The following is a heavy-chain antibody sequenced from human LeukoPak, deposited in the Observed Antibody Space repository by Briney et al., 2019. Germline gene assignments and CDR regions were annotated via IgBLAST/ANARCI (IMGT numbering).Heavy chain of an antibody. V-gene: IGHV4-4*07. Sequence: PSETLSLTCTVSGGSISIYYWSWIRQPAGKGLEWIGRIYTSGSTNYNPSLKSRVTISVDKSKNQFSLKLSSVTAADTAVYYCARSYDFWSGFDPWGQGTLVTVSS. CDR3: ARSYDFWSGFDP. CDR1: GGSISIYY. D-gene: IGHD3-3*01. J-gene: IGHJ5*02. CDR2: IYTSGST.